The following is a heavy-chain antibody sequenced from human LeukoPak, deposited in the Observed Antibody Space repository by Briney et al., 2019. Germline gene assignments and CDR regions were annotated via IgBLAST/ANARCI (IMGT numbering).Heavy chain of an antibody. D-gene: IGHD2-2*02. CDR3: ARDCSSTSCYTFGAFDI. Sequence: PSETLSLTCTVSGGSVSSGSYYWSWIRQPPGKGLEWIGYIYYSGSTNYNPFLNSRVTISVDTSNNQFSLKLSSVTAADTAVYYCARDCSSTSCYTFGAFDIWGQGTMVTVSS. V-gene: IGHV4-61*01. J-gene: IGHJ3*02. CDR2: IYYSGST. CDR1: GGSVSSGSYY.